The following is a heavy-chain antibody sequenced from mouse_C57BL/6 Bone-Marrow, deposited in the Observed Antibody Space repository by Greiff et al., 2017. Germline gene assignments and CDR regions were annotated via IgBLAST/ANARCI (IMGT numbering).Heavy chain of an antibody. J-gene: IGHJ4*01. V-gene: IGHV5-9-1*02. Sequence: EVQRVESGEGLVKPGGSLKLSCAASGFTFSSYAMSWVRQTPEKRLEWVAYISSGGDYIYYADTVKGRFTISRDNARNTLYLQMSSLKSEDTAMYYCTREFITTVVVPMDYWGQGTSGTVSA. CDR3: TREFITTVVVPMDY. CDR2: ISSGGDYI. CDR1: GFTFSSYA. D-gene: IGHD1-1*01.